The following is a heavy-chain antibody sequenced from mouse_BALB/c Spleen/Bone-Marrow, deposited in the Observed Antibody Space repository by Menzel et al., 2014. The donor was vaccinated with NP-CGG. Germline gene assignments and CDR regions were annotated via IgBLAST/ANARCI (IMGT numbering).Heavy chain of an antibody. CDR3: ARDRGGLLHDY. D-gene: IGHD1-1*01. V-gene: IGHV7-3*02. CDR2: IRNKANGYTT. J-gene: IGHJ2*01. CDR1: GFTFTDYY. Sequence: EAQLQESGGCLVQPGGSLRLSCATSGFTFTDYYMSWVRQPPGKALEWLGFIRNKANGYTTEYSASVKGRFTISRDNSQSILYLQMNALRAEDSATYYCARDRGGLLHDYWGEGTTLTVSS.